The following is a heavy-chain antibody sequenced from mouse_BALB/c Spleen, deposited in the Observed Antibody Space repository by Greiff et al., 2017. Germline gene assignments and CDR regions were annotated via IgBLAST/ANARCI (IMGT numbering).Heavy chain of an antibody. J-gene: IGHJ3*01. CDR1: GYTFTSYT. CDR2: INPSSGYT. D-gene: IGHD2-1*01. CDR3: AYGNYAWFAY. Sequence: QVQLKQSGAELARPGASVKMSCKASGYTFTSYTMHWVKQRPGQGLEWIGYINPSSGYTNYNQKFKDKATLTADKSSSTAYMQLSSLTSEDSAVYYCAYGNYAWFAYWGQGTLVTVSA. V-gene: IGHV1-4*01.